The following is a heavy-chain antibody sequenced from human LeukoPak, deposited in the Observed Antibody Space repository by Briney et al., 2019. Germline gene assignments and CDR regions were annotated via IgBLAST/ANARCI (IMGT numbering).Heavy chain of an antibody. CDR1: GFTFSSYA. D-gene: IGHD3-3*01. Sequence: GGSLRLSCAASGFTFSSYAMSWVRQAPGKGLEWVSAISGSGGSTYYADSVKGRFTISRDNSKNTLYLQMNSLRAEDTAVYYCARATDFWSGSGSYYMDVWGKGTTVTVSS. J-gene: IGHJ6*03. CDR3: ARATDFWSGSGSYYMDV. CDR2: ISGSGGST. V-gene: IGHV3-23*01.